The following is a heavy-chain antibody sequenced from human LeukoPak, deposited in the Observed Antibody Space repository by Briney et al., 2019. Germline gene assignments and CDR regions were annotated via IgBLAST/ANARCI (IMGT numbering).Heavy chain of an antibody. CDR2: VTFDGSHK. V-gene: IGHV3-30*04. CDR1: GFTFGHYA. CDR3: GGRAD. J-gene: IGHJ4*02. Sequence: GGSLRLSCAASGFTFGHYAVHWVRQAPGKGLEWVALVTFDGSHKYYADSVKGRFTSSKDNSKNTLYLQMNSLRAEDTAVYYCGGRADWGQGTLVTVSS.